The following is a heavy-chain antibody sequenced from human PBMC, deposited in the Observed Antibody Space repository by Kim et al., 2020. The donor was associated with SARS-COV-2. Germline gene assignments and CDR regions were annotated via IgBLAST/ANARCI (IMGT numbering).Heavy chain of an antibody. CDR1: GYTFISYA. CDR3: AREGQWLVWETPSFGMDV. Sequence: ASVKVSCKASGYTFISYAMHWVRQAPGQRLEWMGWINAGNGNTKYSQKFQGRVTITRGTSASIAYMELSSLKSEDTAVYYCAREGQWLVWETPSFGMDVWGQGTTVTVSS. V-gene: IGHV1-3*01. D-gene: IGHD6-19*01. J-gene: IGHJ6*02. CDR2: INAGNGNT.